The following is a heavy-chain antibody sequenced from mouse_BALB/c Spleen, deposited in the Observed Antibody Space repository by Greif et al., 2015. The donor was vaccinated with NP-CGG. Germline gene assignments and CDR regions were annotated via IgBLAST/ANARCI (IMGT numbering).Heavy chain of an antibody. J-gene: IGHJ4*01. CDR3: AIYDGYYYYAMDY. D-gene: IGHD2-3*01. CDR2: INPSNGRT. CDR1: GYTFTSYW. Sequence: QVQLQQSGAELVKPEASVKLSCKASGYTFTSYWMHWVKQRPGQGLEWIGEINPSNGRTNYNEKFKSKATLTVDKSSSTAYMQLSSLTSEDSAVYYCAIYDGYYYYAMDYWGQGTSVTVSS. V-gene: IGHV1S81*02.